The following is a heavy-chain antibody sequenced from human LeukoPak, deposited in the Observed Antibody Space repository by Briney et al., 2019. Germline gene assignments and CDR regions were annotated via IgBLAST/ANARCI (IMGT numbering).Heavy chain of an antibody. CDR1: GGTFSSYA. CDR3: ARGRLVYGSGSGYYSDAFDI. D-gene: IGHD3-22*01. J-gene: IGHJ3*02. V-gene: IGHV1-69*13. Sequence: SVKVSCKASGGTFSSYAISWVRQAPGQGLEWMGGIIPIFGTANYAQKFQGRVTITADESTSTAYMELSSLRSEDTAVYYCARGRLVYGSGSGYYSDAFDIWGQGTMVTVSS. CDR2: IIPIFGTA.